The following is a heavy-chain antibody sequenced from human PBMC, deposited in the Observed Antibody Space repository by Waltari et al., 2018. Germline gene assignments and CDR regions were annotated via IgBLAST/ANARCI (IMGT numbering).Heavy chain of an antibody. V-gene: IGHV4-38-2*02. Sequence: QVQLQESGPGLVKPSETLSLTCTVSGYSISSGYYWGWIRQPPGKGLEWIGSIYHSGSPYYNPSLKSRVNISVHTSKNQFSLKLSSVTAADTAVYYCARESGRYCSSTSCYPSYFDYWGQRTLVTVSS. CDR2: IYHSGSP. D-gene: IGHD2-2*01. CDR1: GYSISSGYY. CDR3: ARESGRYCSSTSCYPSYFDY. J-gene: IGHJ4*02.